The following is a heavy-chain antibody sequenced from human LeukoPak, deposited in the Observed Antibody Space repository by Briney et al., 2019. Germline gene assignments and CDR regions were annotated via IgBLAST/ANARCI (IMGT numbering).Heavy chain of an antibody. CDR2: IRSKANSYAT. CDR3: ARDSPSSTSWGY. CDR1: GFTFSGSA. D-gene: IGHD2-2*01. Sequence: GGSLRLSCAASGFTFSGSAMHWVRQASGKGLEWVGRIRSKANSYATAYAASVKGRFTISRDNAKNSLYLQMNSLRAEDTAVYYCARDSPSSTSWGYWGQGTLVTVSS. J-gene: IGHJ4*02. V-gene: IGHV3-73*01.